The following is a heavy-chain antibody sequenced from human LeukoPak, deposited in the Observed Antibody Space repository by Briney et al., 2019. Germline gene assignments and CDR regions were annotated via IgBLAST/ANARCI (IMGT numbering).Heavy chain of an antibody. D-gene: IGHD1-7*01. J-gene: IGHJ4*02. CDR3: ARHIGTTYYFDY. CDR1: GDSISGYH. Sequence: SETLSLTCTVSGDSISGYHWSWIRQPPGRGLEWIGYVYYSGNTDYNPSLKSRVTISVDTSKNQFSLKLSSVTAADTAVYYCARHIGTTYYFDYWGQGTLVTVSS. V-gene: IGHV4-59*01. CDR2: VYYSGNT.